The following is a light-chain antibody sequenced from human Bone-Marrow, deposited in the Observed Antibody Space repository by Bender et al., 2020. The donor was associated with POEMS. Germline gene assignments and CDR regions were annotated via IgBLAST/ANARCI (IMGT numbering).Light chain of an antibody. J-gene: IGLJ2*01. CDR1: TLPDQY. CDR2: RDT. V-gene: IGLV3-25*03. Sequence: SSELTQPPSVSVSPGQTARIPCSGDTLPDQYTYWYKQKPGQAPVLVIYRDTERPSGIPERFSGSSSGTTVTLTISGVQAEDEADYYCQSADTSGTYDVVFGGGTKLTVL. CDR3: QSADTSGTYDVV.